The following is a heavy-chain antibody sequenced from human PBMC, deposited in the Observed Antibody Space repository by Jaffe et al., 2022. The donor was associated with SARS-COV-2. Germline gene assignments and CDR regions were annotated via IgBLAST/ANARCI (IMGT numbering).Heavy chain of an antibody. Sequence: EVQLVESGGGLVQPGGSLRLSCAASGFTFSSYWMSWVRQAPGKGLEWVANIKQDGSEKYYVDSVKGRFTISRDNAKNSLYLQMNSLRAEDTAVYYCARTKGCSGGSCYPGGWYAFDIWGQGTMVTVSS. CDR2: IKQDGSEK. V-gene: IGHV3-7*01. J-gene: IGHJ3*02. D-gene: IGHD2-15*01. CDR3: ARTKGCSGGSCYPGGWYAFDI. CDR1: GFTFSSYW.